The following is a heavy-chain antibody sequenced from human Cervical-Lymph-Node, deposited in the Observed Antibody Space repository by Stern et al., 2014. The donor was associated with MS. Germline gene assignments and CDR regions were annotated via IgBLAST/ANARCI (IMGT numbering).Heavy chain of an antibody. J-gene: IGHJ4*02. CDR3: ARAGSGNSNYFDY. D-gene: IGHD3-22*01. Sequence: QVQLVQSGAEVKKPGASVKVSCKASGYTFTGYYMYWVRQASGQGLEGMGIFNPTGGSTTYAQTFQGRVTMTADTSTSTVYMDLSSLTSEDTAIYYCARAGSGNSNYFDYWGQGTLVTVSS. CDR2: FNPTGGST. V-gene: IGHV1-46*01. CDR1: GYTFTGYY.